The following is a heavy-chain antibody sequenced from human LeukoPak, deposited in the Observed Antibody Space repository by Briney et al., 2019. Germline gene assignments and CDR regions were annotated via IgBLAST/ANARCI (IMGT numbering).Heavy chain of an antibody. V-gene: IGHV1-69*13. CDR1: GGTFSSYA. CDR2: IIPIFGTA. J-gene: IGHJ5*02. D-gene: IGHD5-12*01. Sequence: SVKVSCKASGGTFSSYAISWVRQAPGQGLEWMGGIIPIFGTANYAQKFQGRVTITADESTSTAYMELSSLRSEDTAVYYCARDRNIVATTNWFDPWGQGTLVTVSS. CDR3: ARDRNIVATTNWFDP.